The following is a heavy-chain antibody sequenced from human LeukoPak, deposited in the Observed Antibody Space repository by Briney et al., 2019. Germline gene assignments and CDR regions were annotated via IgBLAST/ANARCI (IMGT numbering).Heavy chain of an antibody. CDR3: VRRRDCTSSSCYSGYFDP. J-gene: IGHJ5*02. CDR1: GGSVNTISSY. D-gene: IGHD2-2*01. V-gene: IGHV4-39*01. Sequence: PSETLSLTGTVSGGSVNTISSYWGWIRQPPGKGMEWIGTVYYRGNTYFNPTLRSRLTISLDTSKNQFSLKVTSVTAADTAIYYCVRRRDCTSSSCYSGYFDPWGQGTLVTVS. CDR2: VYYRGNT.